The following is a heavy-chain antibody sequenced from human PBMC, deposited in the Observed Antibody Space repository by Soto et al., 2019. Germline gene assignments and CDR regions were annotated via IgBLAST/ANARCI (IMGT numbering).Heavy chain of an antibody. D-gene: IGHD5-18*01. CDR1: GFSFSTYG. CDR2: ISHDGGNE. CDR3: ATDPSNGYTRDYFDF. V-gene: IGHV3-30*03. Sequence: QVHLEESGGGVVQPGRSLRLSCAASGFSFSTYGMHWVRQAPGKGLEWVAVISHDGGNEYYADSVKDRFTISRESSKNTIYLQMTNVRAEDTAVYSCATDPSNGYTRDYFDFWGLGTMVTVSS. J-gene: IGHJ2*01.